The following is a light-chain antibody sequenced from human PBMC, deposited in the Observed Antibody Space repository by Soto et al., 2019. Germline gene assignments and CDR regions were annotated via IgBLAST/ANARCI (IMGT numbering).Light chain of an antibody. J-gene: IGLJ1*01. V-gene: IGLV2-18*02. Sequence: QSALTQPPSVSGSPGQSVTISCTGSTSDFASHNSVSWYQQAPGTAPKLLIFEVNIRPSGVPDRFSESKSGNKAFLTISGLQPEDEADYYCSSYIAAITSHVFGTGTKLTVL. CDR3: SSYIAAITSHV. CDR1: TSDFASHNS. CDR2: EVN.